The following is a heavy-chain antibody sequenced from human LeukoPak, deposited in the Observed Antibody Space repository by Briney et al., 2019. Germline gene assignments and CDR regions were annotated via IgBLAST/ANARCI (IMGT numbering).Heavy chain of an antibody. D-gene: IGHD3-9*01. J-gene: IGHJ4*02. CDR1: GFTFSSYV. V-gene: IGHV3-23*01. Sequence: GGSLRLSCAASGFTFSSYVMGWVRQAPGKGLEWVSGIGGSGKNIYYADSVKGRFTISRDNSRNTLYLQMDSLRAEDTAVYFCAKDRGYFKVFDYWGQGTLVTVSS. CDR2: IGGSGKNI. CDR3: AKDRGYFKVFDY.